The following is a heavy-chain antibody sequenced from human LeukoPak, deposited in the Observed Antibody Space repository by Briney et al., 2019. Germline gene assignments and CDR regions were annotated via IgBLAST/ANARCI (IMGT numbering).Heavy chain of an antibody. V-gene: IGHV3-30*02. CDR2: IQYDGSNE. D-gene: IGHD3-10*01. J-gene: IGHJ4*02. CDR3: ARDGSVGSGSYVDYFDY. CDR1: GFTFSSYG. Sequence: GGSLRLSCAASGFTFSSYGMHWVRQAPGKGLEWVAYIQYDGSNEQYADSVKGRFSISRDNSKNTLYLQMNSLRAEDTAVYYCARDGSVGSGSYVDYFDYWGQGTLVTVSS.